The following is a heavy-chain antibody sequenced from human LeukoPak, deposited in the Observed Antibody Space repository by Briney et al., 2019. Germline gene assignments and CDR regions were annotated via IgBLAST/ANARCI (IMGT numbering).Heavy chain of an antibody. Sequence: PGGSLSLSCAVSGFTFSSNSMNCVPGSPGQALEWVSSISGGTTYIYYADSVKGRFTIVRDNAKNSLYLHMNSLTAEDTAVYYCARGVHYFDSWGQGTLVTVSS. CDR1: GFTFSSNS. CDR2: ISGGTTYI. J-gene: IGHJ4*02. V-gene: IGHV3-21*01. CDR3: ARGVHYFDS.